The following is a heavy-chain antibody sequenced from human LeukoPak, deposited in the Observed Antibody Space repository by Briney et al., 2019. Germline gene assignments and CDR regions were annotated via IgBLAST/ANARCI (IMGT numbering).Heavy chain of an antibody. Sequence: ASVKVSCKASGYTFTSYGISWVRQAPGQGLEWMGWISAYNGNTNYAQKLQGRVTMTTDTSTSTAYMELRSLRSGDTAVYYCARDRVNFWSGYYTADYWGQGTLVTVSP. CDR3: ARDRVNFWSGYYTADY. D-gene: IGHD3-3*01. CDR2: ISAYNGNT. CDR1: GYTFTSYG. J-gene: IGHJ4*02. V-gene: IGHV1-18*01.